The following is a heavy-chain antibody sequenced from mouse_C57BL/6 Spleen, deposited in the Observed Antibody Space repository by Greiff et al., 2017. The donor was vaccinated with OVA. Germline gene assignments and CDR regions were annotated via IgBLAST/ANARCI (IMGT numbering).Heavy chain of an antibody. Sequence: LVESGAELVKPGASVKLSCKASGYTFTEYTIHWVKQRSGQGLEWIGWFYPGSGSIKYNEKFKDKATLTADKSSSTVYMELSRLTSEDSAVYFCARHEGLRPYGWYFDVWGTGTTVTVSS. CDR1: GYTFTEYT. CDR3: ARHEGLRPYGWYFDV. V-gene: IGHV1-62-2*01. J-gene: IGHJ1*03. D-gene: IGHD1-2*01. CDR2: FYPGSGSI.